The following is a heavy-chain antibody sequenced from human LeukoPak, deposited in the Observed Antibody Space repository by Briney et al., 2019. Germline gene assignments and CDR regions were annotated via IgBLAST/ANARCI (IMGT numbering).Heavy chain of an antibody. Sequence: PSETLSLTCTVSGGSISSSSYYWGWIRQPPGKGLEWIGSIYYSGSTYYNPSLKSRVTISVDTSKNQFSLKLSSVTAADTAVYYCARVMENCSGGSCYSDAFDIWGQGTMVTVSS. CDR3: ARVMENCSGGSCYSDAFDI. V-gene: IGHV4-39*01. J-gene: IGHJ3*02. CDR1: GGSISSSSYY. D-gene: IGHD2-15*01. CDR2: IYYSGST.